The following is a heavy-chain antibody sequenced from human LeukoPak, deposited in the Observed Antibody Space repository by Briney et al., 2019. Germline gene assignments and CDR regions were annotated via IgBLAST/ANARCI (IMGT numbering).Heavy chain of an antibody. CDR3: AKDGLSGYNFDC. Sequence: GGSLRLSCAASGFTFSDFAMAWVRQAPGKGLEWVSTVTNSGGSRYHADSVKGRFTISRDNSQNTLFLQMNSLRGEDTAVYYCAKDGLSGYNFDCWGQGTLVSVYS. D-gene: IGHD5-24*01. J-gene: IGHJ5*01. CDR2: VTNSGGSR. CDR1: GFTFSDFA. V-gene: IGHV3-23*01.